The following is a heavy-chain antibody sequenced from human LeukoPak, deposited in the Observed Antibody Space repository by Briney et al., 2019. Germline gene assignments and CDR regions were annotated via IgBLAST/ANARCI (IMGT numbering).Heavy chain of an antibody. J-gene: IGHJ6*02. D-gene: IGHD3-10*01. Sequence: GGSLRLSCAASGFTFSSYWMSWVRQAPGKGLEWVANIKQDGSGKYYVDSVKGRFTISRDNAKNSLYLQMNSLRAEDTAVYYCARPGSYGSGFYYYYGMDVWGQGTTVTVSS. V-gene: IGHV3-7*01. CDR3: ARPGSYGSGFYYYYGMDV. CDR2: IKQDGSGK. CDR1: GFTFSSYW.